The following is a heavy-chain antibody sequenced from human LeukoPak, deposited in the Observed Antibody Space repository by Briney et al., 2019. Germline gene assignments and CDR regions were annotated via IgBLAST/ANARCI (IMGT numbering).Heavy chain of an antibody. D-gene: IGHD3-10*01. CDR2: IRYDGSNK. Sequence: GGSLRLSCAASGFTFSSYGMHWVRQAPGKGLEWVAFIRYDGSNKYYADSVKGRFTISRDNSKNTLYLRMNSLRAEDTAVYYCAKDFGITMVRGAIPRGGNDAFDIWGQGTMVTVSS. V-gene: IGHV3-30*02. J-gene: IGHJ3*02. CDR1: GFTFSSYG. CDR3: AKDFGITMVRGAIPRGGNDAFDI.